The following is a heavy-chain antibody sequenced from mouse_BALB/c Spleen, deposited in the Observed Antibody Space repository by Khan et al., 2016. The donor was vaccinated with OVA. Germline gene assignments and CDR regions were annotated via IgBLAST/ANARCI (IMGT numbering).Heavy chain of an antibody. CDR3: ASPYYYSYVMAY. J-gene: IGHJ4*01. V-gene: IGHV9-3-1*01. Sequence: QEVQSGPELKKPGETVKISCKASGYTFTNYGMNWMKQAPGKGLKWLGWINTYTGEPTYADDFKGRFAFSLETSASTAYLQINNLKNEDTSTCFCASPYYYSYVMAYWGQGTLVTVSA. D-gene: IGHD2-10*01. CDR2: INTYTGEP. CDR1: GYTFTNYG.